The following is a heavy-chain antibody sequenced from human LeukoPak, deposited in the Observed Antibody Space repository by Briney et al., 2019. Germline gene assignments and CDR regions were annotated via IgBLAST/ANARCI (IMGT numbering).Heavy chain of an antibody. CDR2: VGLGCSA. D-gene: IGHD6-13*01. CDR3: ASSYSSSWYWYFDY. Sequence: GGSLRLSFAASGFTFTNQALSWVRQAPGKGLEWVSAVGLGCSAHYADSVKGRFTISRDNSNNTLYLQMNSLRAEDTAVYYCASSYSSSWYWYFDYWGQGTLVTVSS. V-gene: IGHV3-66*01. CDR1: GFTFTNQA. J-gene: IGHJ4*02.